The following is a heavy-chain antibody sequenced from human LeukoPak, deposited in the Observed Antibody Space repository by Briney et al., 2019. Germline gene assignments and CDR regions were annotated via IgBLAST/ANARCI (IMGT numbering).Heavy chain of an antibody. Sequence: ASVKVSCKASGYTFTVYYMHWVRQAPGQGLEWMGWINPNSGGTNYSQKFQGRVTMTRDTAISTDYMELSRLRYGDTAVYYCASFPPLGYCSSTSCYNWFDPWGQGTLVTVSS. V-gene: IGHV1-2*02. D-gene: IGHD2-2*01. CDR2: INPNSGGT. J-gene: IGHJ5*02. CDR1: GYTFTVYY. CDR3: ASFPPLGYCSSTSCYNWFDP.